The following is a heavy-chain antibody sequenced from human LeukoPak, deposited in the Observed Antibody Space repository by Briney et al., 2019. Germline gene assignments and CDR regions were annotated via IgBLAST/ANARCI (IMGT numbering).Heavy chain of an antibody. CDR1: GGSFSSYY. CDR2: IYYSGST. V-gene: IGHV4-59*01. D-gene: IGHD1-26*01. Sequence: SETLSLTCAVYGGSFSSYYWSWIRQPPGKGLEWIGYIYYSGSTNYNPSLKSRVTISVDTSKNQFSLKLSSVTAADTAVYYCARVGAQGEYFDYWGQGTLVTVSS. CDR3: ARVGAQGEYFDY. J-gene: IGHJ4*02.